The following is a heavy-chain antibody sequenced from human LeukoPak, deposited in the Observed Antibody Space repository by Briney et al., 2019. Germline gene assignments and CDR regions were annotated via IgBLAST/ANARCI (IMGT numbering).Heavy chain of an antibody. D-gene: IGHD7-27*01. Sequence: SVKVSCKASGGTFSSYAISWVRQAPGQGLEWMGGIIPIFGTANYAQKFQGRVTITADESTSTAYMELTSLRSEDTAVYYCVGGAPNWGFDYWGQGTLVTVSS. CDR1: GGTFSSYA. V-gene: IGHV1-69*01. CDR2: IIPIFGTA. J-gene: IGHJ4*02. CDR3: VGGAPNWGFDY.